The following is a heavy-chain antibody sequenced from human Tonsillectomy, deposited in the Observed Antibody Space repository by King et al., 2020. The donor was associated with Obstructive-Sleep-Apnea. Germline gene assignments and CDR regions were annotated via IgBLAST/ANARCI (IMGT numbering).Heavy chain of an antibody. CDR2: ISCDGSNK. CDR1: GFTFSSYA. D-gene: IGHD6-13*01. J-gene: IGHJ6*02. Sequence: VQLVQSGGGVVQPGRSLRLSCAASGFTFSSYAMHWVRQAPGKGLEWVAVISCDGSNKYYADSVKGRFTISRDNSKNTLYLQMNSLRAEDTAVYYCARDNPSRSSSWHSWRYYYGMDVWGQGTTVTVSS. V-gene: IGHV3-30*04. CDR3: ARDNPSRSSSWHSWRYYYGMDV.